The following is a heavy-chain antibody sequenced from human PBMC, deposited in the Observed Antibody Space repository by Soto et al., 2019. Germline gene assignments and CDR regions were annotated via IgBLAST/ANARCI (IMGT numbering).Heavy chain of an antibody. CDR1: GGSFSGYY. J-gene: IGHJ4*02. Sequence: SETLSLTCAVYGGSFSGYYWSWIRQPPGKGLEWIGEINHSGSTNYNPSLKSRVTISVDTSKNQFSLKLSSVTAADTAEYYCARAPLDIVVVPAAKVYFDYWGQGTLVTVSS. V-gene: IGHV4-34*01. CDR3: ARAPLDIVVVPAAKVYFDY. CDR2: INHSGST. D-gene: IGHD2-2*03.